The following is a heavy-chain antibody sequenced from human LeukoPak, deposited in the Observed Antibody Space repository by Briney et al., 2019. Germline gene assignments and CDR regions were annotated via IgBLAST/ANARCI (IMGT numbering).Heavy chain of an antibody. Sequence: GGSLRLSCSASGFTVSSNYMSWVRQAPGKGLEWVSVIYSGGSTYYAESVKGRFTISRDNSKNTLYLQMNSLRPEDTSVYYCAEDQKLQPFHYWGQGTLVTVSS. CDR1: GFTVSSNY. J-gene: IGHJ4*02. CDR2: IYSGGST. CDR3: AEDQKLQPFHY. V-gene: IGHV3-66*02.